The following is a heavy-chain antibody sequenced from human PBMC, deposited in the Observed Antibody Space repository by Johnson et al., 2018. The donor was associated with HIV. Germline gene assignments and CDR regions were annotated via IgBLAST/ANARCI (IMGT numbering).Heavy chain of an antibody. J-gene: IGHJ3*02. V-gene: IGHV3-30*02. CDR1: GFTVSSNY. D-gene: IGHD6-25*01. CDR3: ATIAAHGAAFDI. CDR2: IRYDGSNG. Sequence: QVQLVESGGGLIQPGGSLRLSCAASGFTVSSNYMQWVSQAPGKGLEWVAFIRYDGSNGYYVDSVEGRFTISRDNSKNTLYLQMNSLRPEDTAAYYCATIAAHGAAFDIWGQGTVVTVSS.